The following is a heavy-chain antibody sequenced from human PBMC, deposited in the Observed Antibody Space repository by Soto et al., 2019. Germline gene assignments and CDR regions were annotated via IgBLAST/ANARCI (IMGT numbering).Heavy chain of an antibody. Sequence: ASVKVSCKASGYTFTTYWIGWVRQMPGKGLEWMGIIYPGDSDTRYSPSFQGQVTISADKSISTAYLQWSSLKASDTAMYYCARTSAAGKYYYGMDVWGQGTTVTV. J-gene: IGHJ6*02. CDR2: IYPGDSDT. CDR3: ARTSAAGKYYYGMDV. CDR1: GYTFTTYW. V-gene: IGHV5-51*01. D-gene: IGHD6-13*01.